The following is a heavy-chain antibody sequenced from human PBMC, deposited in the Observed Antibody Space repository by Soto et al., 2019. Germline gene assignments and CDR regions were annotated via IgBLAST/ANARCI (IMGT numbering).Heavy chain of an antibody. Sequence: QITLKESGPTLVKPTQTLTLTCTFSGFSLSTSGVGVGWIRQPPGKALEWLALIYWDDDKRYSPSLKSRLTITQDTSKTQVVLTMTNMDPVDTATYYCAHGYYDYVWGSYRIDYWGQGTLVTVSS. CDR1: GFSLSTSGVG. J-gene: IGHJ4*02. CDR3: AHGYYDYVWGSYRIDY. CDR2: IYWDDDK. V-gene: IGHV2-5*02. D-gene: IGHD3-16*02.